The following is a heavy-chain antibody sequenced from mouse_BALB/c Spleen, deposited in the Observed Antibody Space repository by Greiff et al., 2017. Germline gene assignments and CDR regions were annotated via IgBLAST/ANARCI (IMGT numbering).Heavy chain of an antibody. CDR2: INPSNGRT. V-gene: IGHV1S81*02. Sequence: QVQLQQPGAELVKPGASVKLSCKASGYTFTSYWMHWVKQRPGQGLEWIGEINPSNGRTNYNEKFKSKATLTVDKSSSTAYMQLSSLTSEDSAVYYCARGYDYDAGDFDYWGQGTTLTVSS. J-gene: IGHJ2*01. CDR1: GYTFTSYW. CDR3: ARGYDYDAGDFDY. D-gene: IGHD2-4*01.